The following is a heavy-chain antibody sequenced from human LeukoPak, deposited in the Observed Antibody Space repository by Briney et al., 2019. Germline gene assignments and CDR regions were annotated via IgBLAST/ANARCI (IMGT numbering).Heavy chain of an antibody. V-gene: IGHV3-48*03. Sequence: GGSLRLSCAASGFTFSSYEMNWVRQAPGKGLEWVSYISSSGSTIYYADSVKGRFTISRDNAKNSLYLQMNSLRAEDTVVYYCARESDGSSWYRYFDYWGQGTLVTVSS. CDR2: ISSSGSTI. CDR3: ARESDGSSWYRYFDY. D-gene: IGHD6-13*01. J-gene: IGHJ4*02. CDR1: GFTFSSYE.